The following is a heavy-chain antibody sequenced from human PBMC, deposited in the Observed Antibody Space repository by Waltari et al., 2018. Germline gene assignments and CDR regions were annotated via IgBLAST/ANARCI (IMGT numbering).Heavy chain of an antibody. CDR3: ARGLLEFYDSTTHHFYYYYYMDV. V-gene: IGHV3-21*01. Sequence: EVQLVESGGGLVKPGGSLRLSCAASGFTFSSYSMNWVRQAPGKGLEWVSSISSSSSYIYYADSVKGRFTISRDNAKNSLYLQMNSLRAEDTAVYYCARGLLEFYDSTTHHFYYYYYMDVWGKGTTVTVSS. CDR1: GFTFSSYS. D-gene: IGHD3-22*01. CDR2: ISSSSSYI. J-gene: IGHJ6*03.